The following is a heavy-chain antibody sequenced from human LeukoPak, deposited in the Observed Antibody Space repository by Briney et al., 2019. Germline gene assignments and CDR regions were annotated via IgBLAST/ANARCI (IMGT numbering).Heavy chain of an antibody. D-gene: IGHD1-26*01. Sequence: ASVKVSCKASGYTFTRYGMSWVRQAPGQGLEWMGWISGSNGNTNYAQKLQGRVTMTTDTSTGTAYMELRSLRSDDTAVYYCARSGRGTYYYFDYWGQGTRVTVSS. CDR1: GYTFTRYG. CDR3: ARSGRGTYYYFDY. CDR2: ISGSNGNT. J-gene: IGHJ4*02. V-gene: IGHV1-18*01.